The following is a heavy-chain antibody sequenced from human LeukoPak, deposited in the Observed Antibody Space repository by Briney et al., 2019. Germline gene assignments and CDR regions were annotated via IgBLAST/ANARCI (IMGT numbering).Heavy chain of an antibody. CDR2: ISGSGGST. D-gene: IGHD3-22*01. J-gene: IGHJ5*02. Sequence: AGGSLRLSCAGSGFTFSSYAKSWVRQAPGKGLEWVSAISGSGGSTYYADSVKGRFTISRDNSKNTLYLQMNSLRAEDTAVYYCAKDPNYYDSSGYYHWGQGTLVTVSS. CDR1: GFTFSSYA. V-gene: IGHV3-23*01. CDR3: AKDPNYYDSSGYYH.